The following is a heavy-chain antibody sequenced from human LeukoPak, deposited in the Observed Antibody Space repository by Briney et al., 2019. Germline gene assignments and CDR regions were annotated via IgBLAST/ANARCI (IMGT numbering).Heavy chain of an antibody. Sequence: ASVKVSCKASGYTFTSYDINWVRQATGQGLEWMGWMNPNSGNTGYAQKFQGRVTMTRNTSTSTAYMELSSLRSEDTAVYYCARLPPRYSSSLIPWFDPWGQGTLVTVSS. J-gene: IGHJ5*02. CDR3: ARLPPRYSSSLIPWFDP. V-gene: IGHV1-8*01. CDR1: GYTFTSYD. D-gene: IGHD6-13*01. CDR2: MNPNSGNT.